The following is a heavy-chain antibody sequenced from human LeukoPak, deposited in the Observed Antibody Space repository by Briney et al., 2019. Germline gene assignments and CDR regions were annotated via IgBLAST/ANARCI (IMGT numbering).Heavy chain of an antibody. CDR2: ISYDGSNK. D-gene: IGHD1-26*01. CDR1: GFTFSSYA. V-gene: IGHV3-30-3*01. CDR3: ARGVGARSYFDY. Sequence: GGSLRLSCAASGFTFSSYAVHWVRQAPGKGLEWVAVISYDGSNKYYADSVKGRFTISRDNSKNTLYLQMNSLRAEDTAVYYCARGVGARSYFDYWGQGTLVTVSS. J-gene: IGHJ4*02.